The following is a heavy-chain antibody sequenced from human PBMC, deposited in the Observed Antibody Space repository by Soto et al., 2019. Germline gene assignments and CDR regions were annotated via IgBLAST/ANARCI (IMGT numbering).Heavy chain of an antibody. CDR3: ARPRPNYYDSSGNSPYYFDY. D-gene: IGHD3-22*01. V-gene: IGHV5-51*01. Sequence: PGESLKISCKGSGYSFTSYWIGWVRQMPGKGLEWMGIIYPGDSDTRYSPSFQGQVTISADKSISTAYLQWSSLKASDTAMYYCARPRPNYYDSSGNSPYYFDYWDQGTLVTVSS. J-gene: IGHJ4*02. CDR1: GYSFTSYW. CDR2: IYPGDSDT.